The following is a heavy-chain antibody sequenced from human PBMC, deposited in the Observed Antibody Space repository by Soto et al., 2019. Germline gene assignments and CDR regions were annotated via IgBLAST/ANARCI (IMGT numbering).Heavy chain of an antibody. J-gene: IGHJ5*02. CDR3: AREQARGSISWYDGPNWFDP. CDR2: ISAYNGNT. D-gene: IGHD6-13*01. V-gene: IGHV1-18*01. Sequence: GSVKVSCKASGDNFTSYGISSVRQAPGQGLEWMGWISAYNGNTNYAQKLQGRFTMTTDTSTSTAYMELRSLRSDDTAVYYCAREQARGSISWYDGPNWFDPWGQGTLVAASS. CDR1: GDNFTSYG.